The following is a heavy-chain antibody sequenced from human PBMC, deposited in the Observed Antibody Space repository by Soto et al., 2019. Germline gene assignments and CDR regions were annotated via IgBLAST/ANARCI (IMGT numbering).Heavy chain of an antibody. J-gene: IGHJ4*02. Sequence: PSETLSLTCTVSGCSISSGGYYWSWIRQHPGKGLEWIGYIYYSGSTYYNPSLKSRVTISVDTSKNQFSLKLSSVTAADTAVYYCAREAPIHYFDYWGQGTLVTVSS. CDR3: AREAPIHYFDY. CDR1: GCSISSGGYY. CDR2: IYYSGST. V-gene: IGHV4-31*03.